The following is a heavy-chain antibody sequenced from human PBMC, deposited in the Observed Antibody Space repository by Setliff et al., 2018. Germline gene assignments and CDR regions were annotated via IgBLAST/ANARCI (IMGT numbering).Heavy chain of an antibody. D-gene: IGHD3-22*01. CDR3: ASSLEFYYDTNGFYGFDY. Sequence: PGGSLRLSCAASGFTFSSFDLSWVRQTPGKGLEWISTIRSNSPTLYYADSVQGRFTISRDNARNSLFLQMKSLRAEDTAVYYCASSLEFYYDTNGFYGFDYWGQGTRVTVSS. J-gene: IGHJ4*02. V-gene: IGHV3-48*01. CDR2: IRSNSPTL. CDR1: GFTFSSFD.